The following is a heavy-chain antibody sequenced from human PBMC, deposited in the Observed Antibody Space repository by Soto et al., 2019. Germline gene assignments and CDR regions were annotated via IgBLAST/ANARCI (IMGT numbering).Heavy chain of an antibody. J-gene: IGHJ4*02. V-gene: IGHV3-23*01. Sequence: GGSLRLSCAASGFTFNTYVMSWVHQAPGKGLEWVSAISASGDTTYYADSVRGRFSTSRDNSKSTLFLQMNSLRAEDTAVYYCAKGGWLDDYGAQGTQVTVSS. CDR2: ISASGDTT. D-gene: IGHD5-12*01. CDR3: AKGGWLDDY. CDR1: GFTFNTYV.